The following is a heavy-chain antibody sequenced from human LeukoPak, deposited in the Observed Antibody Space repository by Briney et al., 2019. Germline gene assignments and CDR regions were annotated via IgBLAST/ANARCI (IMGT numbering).Heavy chain of an antibody. J-gene: IGHJ6*03. CDR3: ARSWVGDYYDYYYMDV. Sequence: SETLSLTCAVYGGSFSGYYWSWIRQPPGKGLEWIGEINHSGSTNYNPSLKSRVTISVDTSKNQFSLKLSSVTAADTAVYYCARSWVGDYYDYYYMDVWGKGTTVTVSS. CDR2: INHSGST. CDR1: GGSFSGYY. V-gene: IGHV4-34*01. D-gene: IGHD2-21*02.